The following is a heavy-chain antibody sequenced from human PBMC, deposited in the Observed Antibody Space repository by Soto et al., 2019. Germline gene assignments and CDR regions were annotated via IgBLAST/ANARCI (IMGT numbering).Heavy chain of an antibody. V-gene: IGHV3-7*03. CDR3: ARDHLILPAHDFFYGSDV. D-gene: IGHD2-21*02. CDR2: IPQDGVDG. Sequence: DVKLVESGGGMVRPGDSLRLSCEVSGFIFSMYSMSWVRQTPGKGLEWVAKIPQDGVDGHYADAVKGRFTISRDNGKNSLYLQMNNLRAEDTAVYYCARDHLILPAHDFFYGSDVWGRGATVTVSS. J-gene: IGHJ6*02. CDR1: GFIFSMYS.